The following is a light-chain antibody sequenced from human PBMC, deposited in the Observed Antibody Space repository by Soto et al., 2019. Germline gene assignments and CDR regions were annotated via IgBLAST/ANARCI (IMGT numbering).Light chain of an antibody. CDR3: QQFATSPFT. CDR2: GAS. CDR1: QSVASSF. Sequence: EIGLTQSPGTLSLSPGERATLSCRARQSVASSFLAWYQQKPGQAPRLLIYGASSRATGIPYRFSGSGSGTDFTLTITRLEPEDFAVYYCQQFATSPFTCGPGTTVDVK. V-gene: IGKV3-20*01. J-gene: IGKJ3*01.